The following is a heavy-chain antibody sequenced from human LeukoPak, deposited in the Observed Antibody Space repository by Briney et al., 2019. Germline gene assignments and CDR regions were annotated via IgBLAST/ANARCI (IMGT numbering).Heavy chain of an antibody. CDR2: INHSGST. Sequence: SETLSLTCAVYGGSFSGYYWSWIRQPPGKGLEWIGEINHSGSTNYNPSLKSRVTISVDTSKDQFSLKLSSVTAADTAVYYCARTAIRWYYHYMDVWGKGTTVTVSS. CDR3: ARTAIRWYYHYMDV. V-gene: IGHV4-34*01. J-gene: IGHJ6*03. CDR1: GGSFSGYY. D-gene: IGHD4-23*01.